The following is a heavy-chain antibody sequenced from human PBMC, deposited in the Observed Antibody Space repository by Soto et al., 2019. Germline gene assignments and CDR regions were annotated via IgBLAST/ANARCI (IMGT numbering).Heavy chain of an antibody. J-gene: IGHJ5*02. CDR1: GDSVSSNTAS. CDR2: TYFRSKWYN. Sequence: SQTLSLTCVISGDSVSSNTASWNWIRQSPSRGLEWLGRTYFRSKWYNDYAVSVKSRIFINPDTSNNQFSLQLNSVTPEDTAVYFCAKGDNLGPKTGYAFDPWGQGIMVTVSS. CDR3: AKGDNLGPKTGYAFDP. D-gene: IGHD5-12*01. V-gene: IGHV6-1*01.